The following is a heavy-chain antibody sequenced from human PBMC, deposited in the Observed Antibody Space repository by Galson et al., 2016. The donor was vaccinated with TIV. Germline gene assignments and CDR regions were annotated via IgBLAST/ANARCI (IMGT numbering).Heavy chain of an antibody. CDR2: IGPGSDV. J-gene: IGHJ4*02. D-gene: IGHD6-13*01. CDR3: AKYVITIPVAGFDY. CDR1: GFAFSTYA. Sequence: SLRLSCAASGFAFSTYAMNWVRQPPGKGLEWVSTIGPGSDVHYADSVNGRFTISRDNSKSALFLQMNSLRAEDTAVYYCAKYVITIPVAGFDYWGQGALVTVSS. V-gene: IGHV3-23*01.